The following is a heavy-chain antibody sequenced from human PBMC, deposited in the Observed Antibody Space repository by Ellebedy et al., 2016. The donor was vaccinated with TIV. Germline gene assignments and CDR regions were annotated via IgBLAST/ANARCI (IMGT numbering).Heavy chain of an antibody. CDR3: ARASSGFDL. CDR2: IYSGGST. Sequence: GESLKISCEGSGFTVSSNYMSWVRQAPGKGLEWVSVIYSGGSTYYAGSVKGRFTISRDNAKNSLYLQMNSLRVGDTAMYYCARASSGFDLWGRGTLVTVSS. CDR1: GFTVSSNY. D-gene: IGHD6-19*01. V-gene: IGHV3-66*01. J-gene: IGHJ2*01.